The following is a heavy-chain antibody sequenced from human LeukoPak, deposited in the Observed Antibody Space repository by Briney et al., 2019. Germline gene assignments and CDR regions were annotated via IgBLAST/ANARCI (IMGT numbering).Heavy chain of an antibody. Sequence: GGSLRLTCTTSGFTFGDYIMNWVRQAPGKGLEWVGLIRSKASSGTTEYAASVKGRFTISGDDSKSIAYLQMDSLKTEDTAVYYCATFHYYGSGSYPYFDFWGQGTLVTVSS. CDR3: ATFHYYGSGSYPYFDF. CDR2: IRSKASSGTT. CDR1: GFTFGDYI. D-gene: IGHD3-10*01. J-gene: IGHJ4*02. V-gene: IGHV3-49*04.